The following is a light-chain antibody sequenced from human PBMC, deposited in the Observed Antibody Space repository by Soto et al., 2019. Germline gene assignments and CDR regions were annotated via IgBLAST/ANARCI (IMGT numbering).Light chain of an antibody. CDR3: QQYNNWPWT. V-gene: IGKV3-15*01. Sequence: EIVMTQSPATLSVSPGGRATLSCRASQSISDTLAWYQQKPGQAPRLLIHGASTRATGFPARFSGIGSGTDFTLTISSLQSEDFAVYYCQQYNNWPWTFGQ. J-gene: IGKJ1*01. CDR2: GAS. CDR1: QSISDT.